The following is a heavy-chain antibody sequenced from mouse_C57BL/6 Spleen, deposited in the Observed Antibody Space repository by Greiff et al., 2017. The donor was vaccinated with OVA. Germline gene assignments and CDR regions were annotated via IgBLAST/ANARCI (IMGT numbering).Heavy chain of an antibody. Sequence: DVQLVESGGGLVKPGGSLKLSCAASGFTFSDYGMHWVRQAPEKGLEWVAYISSGSSTIYYADTVKGRFTISRDNAKNTLFLQMTSLRSEDTAMYYCARDYYGSSYDYAMDYWGQGTSVTVSS. CDR1: GFTFSDYG. J-gene: IGHJ4*01. CDR3: ARDYYGSSYDYAMDY. CDR2: ISSGSSTI. D-gene: IGHD1-1*01. V-gene: IGHV5-17*01.